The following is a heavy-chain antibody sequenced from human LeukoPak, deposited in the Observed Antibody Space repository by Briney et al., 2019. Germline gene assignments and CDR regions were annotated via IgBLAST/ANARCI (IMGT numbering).Heavy chain of an antibody. Sequence: GGSLRLSCAASGFTFSSYSMNWVRQAPGKGLEWVSSISSSSSYIYYADSVKGRFTISRDNAKNSLYLQMNSLRVEDTAVYYCARTQPGKGAFDLWGQGTMVTVSS. CDR1: GFTFSSYS. CDR2: ISSSSSYI. D-gene: IGHD7-27*01. V-gene: IGHV3-21*01. CDR3: ARTQPGKGAFDL. J-gene: IGHJ3*01.